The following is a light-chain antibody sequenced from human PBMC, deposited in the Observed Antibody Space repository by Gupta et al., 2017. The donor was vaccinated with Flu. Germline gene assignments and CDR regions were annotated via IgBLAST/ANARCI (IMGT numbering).Light chain of an antibody. J-gene: IGKJ2*01. CDR3: QQYNSYSYT. CDR2: KAS. Sequence: GDRVTTTCRASQSISSWLAWYQQKPGKAPKLLIYKASSLESGVPSRFSGSGSGTEFTLTISSLQPDDFATYYCQQYNSYSYTFGQGTKLEIK. CDR1: QSISSW. V-gene: IGKV1-5*03.